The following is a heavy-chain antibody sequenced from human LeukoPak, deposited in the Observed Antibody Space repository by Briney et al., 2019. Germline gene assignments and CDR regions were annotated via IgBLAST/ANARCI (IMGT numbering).Heavy chain of an antibody. CDR2: ISDSGGST. V-gene: IGHV3-23*01. CDR1: GFSLSRYA. Sequence: GGSLRLSCAVSGFSLSRYAMSWVRKAPGKGLEWVSAISDSGGSTYYADSVKGRITISRDNSRNTLYLQMNTLRAEDTAVYYCAKCRGSSWSDYFDYWGQGTLVTVSS. D-gene: IGHD6-13*01. J-gene: IGHJ4*02. CDR3: AKCRGSSWSDYFDY.